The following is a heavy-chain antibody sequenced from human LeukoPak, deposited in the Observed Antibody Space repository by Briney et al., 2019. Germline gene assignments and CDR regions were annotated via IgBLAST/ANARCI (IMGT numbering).Heavy chain of an antibody. CDR1: GFTFSSYA. J-gene: IGHJ4*02. V-gene: IGHV3-23*01. CDR2: ISGSGGST. D-gene: IGHD4-23*01. Sequence: PGGSLRLSCAASGFTFSSYAMSWVRQAPGKGLEWVSAISGSGGSTYYADSVKGRFTISRDNSKNTLYLQMNSLRAEDTAVYYCATPQGTEVTHDPFDYWGQGTLVTVSS. CDR3: ATPQGTEVTHDPFDY.